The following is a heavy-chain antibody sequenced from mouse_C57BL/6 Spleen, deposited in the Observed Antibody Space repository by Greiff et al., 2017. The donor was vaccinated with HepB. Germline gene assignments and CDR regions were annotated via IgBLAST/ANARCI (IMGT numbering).Heavy chain of an antibody. CDR2: IHPNSGST. D-gene: IGHD1-1*01. CDR1: GYTFTSYW. J-gene: IGHJ3*01. V-gene: IGHV1-64*01. CDR3: AREGVYYYGSSLFAY. Sequence: VQLQQPGAELVKPGASVKLSCKASGYTFTSYWMHWVKQRPGQGLEWIGMIHPNSGSTNYNEKFKSKATLTVDKSSSTAYMQLSSLTSEDSAVYYCAREGVYYYGSSLFAYWGQGTLVTVSA.